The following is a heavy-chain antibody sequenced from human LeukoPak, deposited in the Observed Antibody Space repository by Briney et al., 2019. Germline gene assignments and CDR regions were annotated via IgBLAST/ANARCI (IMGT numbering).Heavy chain of an antibody. CDR3: ARRSGSSGRYYFDS. Sequence: SVKVSCKASGGTFSSYAISWVRQAPGQGLEWMGRIIPILGIANYAQKFQGRVTITADKSTSTAYMELSSLRSEDTAVYYCARRSGSSGRYYFDSWGQGTQVTVSS. J-gene: IGHJ4*02. CDR2: IIPILGIA. V-gene: IGHV1-69*04. D-gene: IGHD6-19*01. CDR1: GGTFSSYA.